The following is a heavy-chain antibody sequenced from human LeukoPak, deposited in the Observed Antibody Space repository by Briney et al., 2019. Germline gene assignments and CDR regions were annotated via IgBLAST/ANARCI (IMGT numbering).Heavy chain of an antibody. CDR1: GFTFSNYA. Sequence: PGGSLRLSCAASGFTFSNYAMSWVRQAPGKGLEWVSAISGSGGRSTYYVDSVKGRFTISRDNSKNVLYLRMNSLTAEDTAIYYCAKDRPNFHENSGHYYRRDGDSWGQGTLVTVSS. V-gene: IGHV3-23*01. D-gene: IGHD3-22*01. CDR2: ISGSGGRST. CDR3: AKDRPNFHENSGHYYRRDGDS. J-gene: IGHJ5*01.